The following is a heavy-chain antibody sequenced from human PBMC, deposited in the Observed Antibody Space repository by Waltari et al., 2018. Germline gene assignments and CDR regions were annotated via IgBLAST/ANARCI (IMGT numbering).Heavy chain of an antibody. D-gene: IGHD6-13*01. CDR1: GFSLSTSGMC. V-gene: IGHV2-70*15. J-gene: IGHJ4*02. Sequence: QVTLRESGPALVKPTQTLTLTCTFSGFSLSTSGMCVSWIRQPPGKALEWLARIDWDDDKYYSTSLKTRLTISKDTSKNQVVLTMTNMDPVDTATYYCARHSGAAAAKPLDYWGQGTLVTVSS. CDR3: ARHSGAAAAKPLDY. CDR2: IDWDDDK.